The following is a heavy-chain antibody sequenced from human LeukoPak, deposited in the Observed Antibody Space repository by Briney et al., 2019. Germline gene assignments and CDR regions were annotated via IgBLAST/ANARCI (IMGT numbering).Heavy chain of an antibody. CDR2: MYYSGST. J-gene: IGHJ4*02. Sequence: PSETLSLTCTVSGGSVSSGSSYWSWIRQPPGKGLEWIGYMYYSGSTNYNPSLKSRVTISVDTSKNQFSLKLSSVTAAGTAVYYCARNYYYDSSGYYYQYYFDYWGQGTLVTVSS. CDR3: ARNYYYDSSGYYYQYYFDY. CDR1: GGSVSSGSSY. D-gene: IGHD3-22*01. V-gene: IGHV4-61*01.